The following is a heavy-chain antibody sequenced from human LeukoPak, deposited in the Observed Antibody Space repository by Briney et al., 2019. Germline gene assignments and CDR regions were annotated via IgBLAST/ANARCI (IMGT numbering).Heavy chain of an antibody. CDR1: GGSFSGYY. CDR2: INHSGST. D-gene: IGHD6-25*01. V-gene: IGHV4-34*01. Sequence: KPSETLSLTCAVYGGSFSGYYWSWIRQPPGKGLEWIGEINHSGSTYYNPSLKSRVTISVDTSKNQFSLKLSSVTAADTAVYYCARHLRVSYSSDWGQGTMVTVSS. J-gene: IGHJ3*01. CDR3: ARHLRVSYSSD.